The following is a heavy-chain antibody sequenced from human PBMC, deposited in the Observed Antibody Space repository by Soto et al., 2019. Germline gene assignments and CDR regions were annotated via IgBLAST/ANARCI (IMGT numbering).Heavy chain of an antibody. Sequence: EVQLVEPGGGLVQPGGSLRLSCAASGFTFSSYSMNWVRQAPGKGLEWVPDISSSSSSIHYADSVKGRFTISRDNAKNSLYLQMNSLRADAPAVYYWARDREGDGYNFDYWGKGTLVTVSS. CDR2: ISSSSSSI. D-gene: IGHD6-25*01. J-gene: IGHJ4*02. CDR1: GFTFSSYS. V-gene: IGHV3-48*01. CDR3: ARDREGDGYNFDY.